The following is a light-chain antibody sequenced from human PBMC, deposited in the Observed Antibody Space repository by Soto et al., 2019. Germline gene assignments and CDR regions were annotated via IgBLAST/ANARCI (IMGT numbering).Light chain of an antibody. Sequence: QSALTQPASVSGSPGQSITISCTGTSSDVGGYNYVSWYQQHPGKAPKLMIYDVSNRPSGVSNRLSGSKSGNTASLTISGLQAEDEADYYCSSYRSSSTLHVFGHGTNVTVL. V-gene: IGLV2-14*01. J-gene: IGLJ1*01. CDR2: DVS. CDR1: SSDVGGYNY. CDR3: SSYRSSSTLHV.